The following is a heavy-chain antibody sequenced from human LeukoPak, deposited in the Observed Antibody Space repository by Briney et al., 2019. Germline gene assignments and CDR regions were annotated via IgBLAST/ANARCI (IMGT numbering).Heavy chain of an antibody. V-gene: IGHV3-53*01. CDR2: IYSGGST. J-gene: IGHJ4*02. CDR1: GFTVSSNY. CDR3: ARGFYDSEYYFDY. Sequence: PGGSLRLSCAASGFTVSSNYMSWVRQAPGKGLEWVSVIYSGGSTYYADSVKGRFTISRDNSKNTLYLQMNSLRAEDTAVYYCARGFYDSEYYFDYWGQGTLVTVSS. D-gene: IGHD3-22*01.